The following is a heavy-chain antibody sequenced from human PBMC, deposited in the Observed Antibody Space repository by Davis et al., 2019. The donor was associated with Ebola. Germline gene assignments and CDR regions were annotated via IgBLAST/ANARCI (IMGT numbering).Heavy chain of an antibody. Sequence: SETLSLTCVVYGGSFSGYYWSWIRQPPGKGLEWIGSIYYSGSTYYNPSLKSRVTISVDTSKNQFSLKLSSVTAADTAVYYCARDYSNSRIYNWFDPWGQGTLVTVSS. V-gene: IGHV4-34*01. CDR2: IYYSGST. J-gene: IGHJ5*02. CDR1: GGSFSGYY. CDR3: ARDYSNSRIYNWFDP. D-gene: IGHD4-11*01.